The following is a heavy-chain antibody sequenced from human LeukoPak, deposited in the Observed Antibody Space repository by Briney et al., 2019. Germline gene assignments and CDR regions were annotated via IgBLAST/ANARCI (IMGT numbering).Heavy chain of an antibody. CDR2: INYNGDRT. D-gene: IGHD5-24*01. Sequence: GGSLRFSCAASGFSFNTYAMHWVRQAPGKGLEYVSAINYNGDRTYYANSVKGRFIISRDNSRKTLLLQMGSLRAEDTAMYYCARDSGGDAYNDYFDSWGQGILVTVSS. CDR1: GFSFNTYA. V-gene: IGHV3-64*01. CDR3: ARDSGGDAYNDYFDS. J-gene: IGHJ4*02.